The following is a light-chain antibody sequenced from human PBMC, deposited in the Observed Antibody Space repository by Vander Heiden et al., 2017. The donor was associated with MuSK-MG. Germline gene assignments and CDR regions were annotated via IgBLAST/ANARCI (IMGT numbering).Light chain of an antibody. J-gene: IGKJ2*01. CDR3: QQTDSNPPYT. V-gene: IGKV1-39*01. CDR1: QNISNY. CDR2: AAT. Sequence: DIQMTQSPSSLSASVGDRVTITCRASQNISNYLNWYQQKPGKAPNLLIYAATNLRSGVPSRFSGSGSRTDFTLTISSLQPEDFSTYFCQQTDSNPPYTFGQGTKLEIK.